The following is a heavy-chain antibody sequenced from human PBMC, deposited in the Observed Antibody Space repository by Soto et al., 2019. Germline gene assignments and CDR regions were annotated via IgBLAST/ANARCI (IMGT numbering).Heavy chain of an antibody. Sequence: GGSLRLSCTASGFTFSSYAMSWVRQAPGEGLEWFSAISGSGGSTYYADSVKGRFPISXGXXXXTXYXQXXXLRAXDTAVYYCAKASSTTGQPPGYWRKGTLGTV. D-gene: IGHD2-2*01. CDR2: ISGSGGST. V-gene: IGHV3-23*01. CDR1: GFTFSSYA. CDR3: AKASSTTGQPPGY. J-gene: IGHJ4*02.